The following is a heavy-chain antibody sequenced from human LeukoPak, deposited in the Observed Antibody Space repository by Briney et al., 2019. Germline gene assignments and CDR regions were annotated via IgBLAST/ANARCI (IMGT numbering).Heavy chain of an antibody. J-gene: IGHJ4*02. CDR3: ARGYCSGGSCHFDY. CDR2: INHSGST. V-gene: IGHV4-34*01. CDR1: GGSFSGYY. D-gene: IGHD2-15*01. Sequence: SEALSLTCAVYGGSFSGYYWSWIRQPPGQGLEWIGEINHSGSTNYNPSLKSRVTISVDTSKNQFSLKLSSGTAADTAVYYCARGYCSGGSCHFDYWGQGTLVTVSS.